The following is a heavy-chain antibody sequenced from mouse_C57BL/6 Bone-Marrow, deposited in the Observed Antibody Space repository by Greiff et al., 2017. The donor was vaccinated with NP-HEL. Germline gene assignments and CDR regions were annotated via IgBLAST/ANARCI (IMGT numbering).Heavy chain of an antibody. D-gene: IGHD2-4*01. CDR2: IDPSDSYT. CDR3: ARPDDYDEGYYFDY. V-gene: IGHV1-59*01. J-gene: IGHJ2*01. CDR1: GYTFTSYW. Sequence: VQLQQPGAELVRPGTSVKLSCKASGYTFTSYWMHWVKQRPGQGLAWIGVIDPSDSYTNYNQKFKGKATLTVDTSSSTAYMQLSSLTSEDSAVYYCARPDDYDEGYYFDYWGQGTTLTVSS.